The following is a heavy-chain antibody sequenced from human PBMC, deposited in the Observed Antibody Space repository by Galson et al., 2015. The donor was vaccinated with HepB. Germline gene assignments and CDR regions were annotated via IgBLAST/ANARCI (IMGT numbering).Heavy chain of an antibody. Sequence: SLRLSCAASGFTFSSYGMHWVRQAPGKGLEWVAVISYDGSNKYYADSVKGRFTISRDNSKNTLYLQMNSLRAEDTAVYYCAKDAPGGLQYFQHWGQGTLVTVSS. CDR1: GFTFSSYG. D-gene: IGHD3/OR15-3a*01. CDR2: ISYDGSNK. CDR3: AKDAPGGLQYFQH. J-gene: IGHJ1*01. V-gene: IGHV3-30*18.